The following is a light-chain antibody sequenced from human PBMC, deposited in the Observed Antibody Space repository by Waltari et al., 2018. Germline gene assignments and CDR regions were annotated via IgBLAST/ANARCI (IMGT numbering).Light chain of an antibody. V-gene: IGLV2-14*01. J-gene: IGLJ3*02. CDR3: SSYTSSTTWL. Sequence: QSALTQPASVSGSPGQSITISCIGTSSDIGGYNYVSWYQQAPGKAPKLLIFEVSNRPSGVSHRFSGSKSGKTASLTISGLQAEDEADYYCSSYTSSTTWLFGGGTKLTVL. CDR1: SSDIGGYNY. CDR2: EVS.